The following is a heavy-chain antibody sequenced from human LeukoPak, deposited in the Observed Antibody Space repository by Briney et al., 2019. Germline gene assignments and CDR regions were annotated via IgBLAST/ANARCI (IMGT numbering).Heavy chain of an antibody. J-gene: IGHJ4*02. D-gene: IGHD3-10*02. Sequence: GASVKVSCKASGYTFIGYYMHWVRQAPGQGLEWMGIINPSGGSTSYAQKFQGRVTMTRDTSTSTVYMELSSLRSEDTAVYYCARDLVRGVIISALANWGQGTLVTVSS. CDR1: GYTFIGYY. CDR3: ARDLVRGVIISALAN. CDR2: INPSGGST. V-gene: IGHV1-46*01.